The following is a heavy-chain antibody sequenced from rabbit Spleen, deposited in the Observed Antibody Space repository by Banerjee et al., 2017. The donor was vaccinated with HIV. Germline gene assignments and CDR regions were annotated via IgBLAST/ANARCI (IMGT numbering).Heavy chain of an antibody. D-gene: IGHD1-1*01. CDR1: GFDFSSSYW. Sequence: EESGGGLVKPEGSLTLTCKASGFDFSSSYWICWVRQAPGKGLEWIACIGTSSGRTYYASWAKGRFTISKTSSTTVTLQMTSLTAADTATYFCARDGSGSGYNYCDLWGQGTLVTVS. CDR2: IGTSSGRT. V-gene: IGHV1S45*01. CDR3: ARDGSGSGYNYCDL. J-gene: IGHJ4*01.